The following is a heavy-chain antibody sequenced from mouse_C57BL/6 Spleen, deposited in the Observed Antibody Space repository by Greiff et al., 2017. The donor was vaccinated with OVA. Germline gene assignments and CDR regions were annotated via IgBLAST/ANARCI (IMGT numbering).Heavy chain of an antibody. Sequence: QVQLQQSGAELVRPGTSVKVSCKASGYAFTNYLIEWVKQRPGQGLEWIGVINPGSGGTNYNEKFKGKATLTADKSSSTAYMQLSSLTSEDSAVYFCARVSDGRDYWGQGTTLTVSS. V-gene: IGHV1-54*01. CDR2: INPGSGGT. D-gene: IGHD6-2*01. CDR3: ARVSDGRDY. J-gene: IGHJ2*01. CDR1: GYAFTNYL.